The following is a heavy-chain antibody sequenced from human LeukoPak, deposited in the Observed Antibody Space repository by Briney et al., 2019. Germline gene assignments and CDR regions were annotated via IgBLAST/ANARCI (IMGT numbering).Heavy chain of an antibody. J-gene: IGHJ4*02. CDR3: ARGLSSGWYFSYYFDY. CDR2: IKQDGSEK. V-gene: IGHV3-7*01. Sequence: GGSLRLSCAASGFTFSSYWMSWVRQAPGEGLEWVANIKQDGSEKYYVDSVKGRFTISRDNAKNSLYLQMNSLRAEDTAVYYCARGLSSGWYFSYYFDYWGQGTLVTVSS. D-gene: IGHD6-19*01. CDR1: GFTFSSYW.